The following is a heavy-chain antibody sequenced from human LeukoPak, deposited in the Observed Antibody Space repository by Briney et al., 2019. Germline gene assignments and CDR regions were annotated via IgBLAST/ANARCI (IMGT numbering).Heavy chain of an antibody. J-gene: IGHJ4*02. V-gene: IGHV3-21*01. CDR1: GFTFSSYS. CDR3: ARGPWERPLGY. Sequence: GGSLRLSCAASGFTFSSYSMNWVRQAPGKGLEWVSSISSSSSYIYYADSVKGRFTISRDNAKNSLYLRMNSLRAEDTAVYYCARGPWERPLGYWGQGTLVTVSS. CDR2: ISSSSSYI. D-gene: IGHD1-26*01.